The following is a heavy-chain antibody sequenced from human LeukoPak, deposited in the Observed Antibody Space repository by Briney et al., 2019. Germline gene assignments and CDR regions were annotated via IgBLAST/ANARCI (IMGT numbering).Heavy chain of an antibody. D-gene: IGHD6-13*01. Sequence: SGPTLVNPTQTLTLTCSFSGFSLSTTGVAVGWIRQPPGKALEWLALIYWDDDKRYSPSLKSRLTITKDTSKNQVVLTMTNLDPVDTATYYCAHRQKNYTSSWYFDLWGRGTLVTVSS. V-gene: IGHV2-5*02. CDR2: IYWDDDK. CDR3: AHRQKNYTSSWYFDL. CDR1: GFSLSTTGVA. J-gene: IGHJ2*01.